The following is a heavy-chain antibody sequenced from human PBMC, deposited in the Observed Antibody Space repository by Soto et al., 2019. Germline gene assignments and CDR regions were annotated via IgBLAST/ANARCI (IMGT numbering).Heavy chain of an antibody. D-gene: IGHD3-3*01. J-gene: IGHJ5*02. CDR1: GYTLTELS. Sequence: GASVKVSCKVSGYTLTELSMHWVRQAPGEGLEWMGGFDREDGETIYAQKFQGGVTMTEDTSTDTAYMELSSLRSDDTAVYCCATVRVTIFRVVIWFDPWGQGTLVTVSS. V-gene: IGHV1-24*01. CDR2: FDREDGET. CDR3: ATVRVTIFRVVIWFDP.